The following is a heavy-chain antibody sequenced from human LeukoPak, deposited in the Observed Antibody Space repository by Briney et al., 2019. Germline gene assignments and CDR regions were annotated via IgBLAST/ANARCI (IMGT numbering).Heavy chain of an antibody. D-gene: IGHD3-10*01. Sequence: GGSLRLSCAASGFTFDDYAMHWVRHAPGKGLEWVSLISWDGGGTYYADTVKGRFTISRDNSKNSLYLQMNSLRAEDTALYYCAKDMAAYYYASGNIDYWGQGTLVTVSS. J-gene: IGHJ4*02. CDR3: AKDMAAYYYASGNIDY. CDR2: ISWDGGGT. CDR1: GFTFDDYA. V-gene: IGHV3-43D*03.